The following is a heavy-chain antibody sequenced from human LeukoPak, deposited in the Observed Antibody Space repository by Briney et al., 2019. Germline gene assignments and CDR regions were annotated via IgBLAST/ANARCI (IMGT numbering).Heavy chain of an antibody. J-gene: IGHJ6*04. CDR3: ARVNRCSSTSCYIYGMDV. CDR1: GFTFSSYA. Sequence: PGGSLRLSCAASGFTFSSYAMHWVRQAPGKGLERVAVISYDGSNKYYADSVKGRFTISRDNSKNTLYLQMNSLRAEDTAVYYCARVNRCSSTSCYIYGMDVWGKGTTVTVSS. V-gene: IGHV3-30*04. D-gene: IGHD2-2*02. CDR2: ISYDGSNK.